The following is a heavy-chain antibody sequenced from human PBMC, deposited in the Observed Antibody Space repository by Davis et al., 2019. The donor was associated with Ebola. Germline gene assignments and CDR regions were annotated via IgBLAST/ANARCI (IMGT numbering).Heavy chain of an antibody. D-gene: IGHD6-13*01. Sequence: SETLSLTCAVYGGSFSGYYWSWIRQPPGTGLEWIGEINHSGSTNYNPSLKSRVTISVDKSKNQFSLKLSSVTAADTAVYYCARGGGTAAGYYYYGMDVWGQGITVTVSS. V-gene: IGHV4-34*01. CDR3: ARGGGTAAGYYYYGMDV. J-gene: IGHJ6*02. CDR1: GGSFSGYY. CDR2: INHSGST.